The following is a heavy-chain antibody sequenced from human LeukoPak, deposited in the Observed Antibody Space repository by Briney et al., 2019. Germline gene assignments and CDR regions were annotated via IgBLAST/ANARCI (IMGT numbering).Heavy chain of an antibody. D-gene: IGHD3-22*01. V-gene: IGHV4-59*01. CDR1: GGSISSYY. Sequence: KPSETLSLTYTVSGGSISSYYWSWIRQPPGKGLEWIGYIYYSGSTYYNPSLKSRVTISVDTSKNQFSLKLSSVTAADTAVYYCARLSGYSSGHYYSDYWGQGTLVTVSS. J-gene: IGHJ4*02. CDR2: IYYSGST. CDR3: ARLSGYSSGHYYSDY.